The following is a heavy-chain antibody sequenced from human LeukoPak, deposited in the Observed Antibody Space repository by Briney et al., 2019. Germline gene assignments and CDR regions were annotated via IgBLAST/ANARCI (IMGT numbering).Heavy chain of an antibody. D-gene: IGHD4/OR15-4a*01. CDR2: ISSSGYNI. V-gene: IGHV3-48*03. CDR1: GFTFSSRDW. J-gene: IGHJ3*02. Sequence: GGSLRLSCVASGFTFSSRDWMTWVRQAPGKGLEWVSYISSSGYNIDHADSVKGRFTISRDNAKNSLYLQMNSLRVEDTAVYYCARWAEESNAFDIWGQGTMVTVSS. CDR3: ARWAEESNAFDI.